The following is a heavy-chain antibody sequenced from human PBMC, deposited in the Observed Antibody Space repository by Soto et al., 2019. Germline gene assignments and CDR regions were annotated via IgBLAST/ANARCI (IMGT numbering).Heavy chain of an antibody. Sequence: GASVKVSCKASGGTVSSYAISWVRQAPGQGLEWMGGIIPISGTANYAQKFQGRVTITADESTSTAYMELSSLRSEDTAVYYCARSQGSSTSLEIYYYYYYGMDVWGQGTTVTVSS. J-gene: IGHJ6*02. CDR2: IIPISGTA. CDR1: GGTVSSYA. D-gene: IGHD2-2*01. CDR3: ARSQGSSTSLEIYYYYYYGMDV. V-gene: IGHV1-69*13.